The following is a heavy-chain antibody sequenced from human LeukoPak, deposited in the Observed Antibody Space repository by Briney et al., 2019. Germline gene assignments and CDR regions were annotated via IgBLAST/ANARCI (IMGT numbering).Heavy chain of an antibody. Sequence: PSETLSLTCTVSGGSISSSGYYWGWIRQPPGKGLEWIGSVDYTGITSHSPSLKSRVTISVDTSKNQFSLKLSSVTAADTAVYYCARVAPDYYDSSGYGHAFDIWGQGTMVTVSS. D-gene: IGHD3-22*01. CDR1: GGSISSSGYY. CDR3: ARVAPDYYDSSGYGHAFDI. V-gene: IGHV4-39*07. CDR2: VDYTGIT. J-gene: IGHJ3*02.